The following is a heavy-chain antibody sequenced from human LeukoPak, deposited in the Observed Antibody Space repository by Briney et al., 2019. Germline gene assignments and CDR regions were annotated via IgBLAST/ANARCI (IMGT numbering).Heavy chain of an antibody. J-gene: IGHJ6*04. D-gene: IGHD3-9*01. CDR1: GGSVSSGSYY. CDR2: IYYSGST. V-gene: IGHV4-61*01. Sequence: SETLSLTSTVSGGSVSSGSYYWSWIRQPPGKGLEWIGYIYYSGSTNYNPSLKSRVTISVDTSKNQFSLKLSSVTAADTAVYYCARWVLRYFDWLLSPYGMDVWGKGTTVTVSS. CDR3: ARWVLRYFDWLLSPYGMDV.